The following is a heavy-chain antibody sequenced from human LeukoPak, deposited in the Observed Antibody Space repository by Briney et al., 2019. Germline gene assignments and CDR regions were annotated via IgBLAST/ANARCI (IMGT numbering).Heavy chain of an antibody. Sequence: ASVKVSCKASGYTFTSYGISWVRQALGQGLEWMGWISAYNGNTNYAQKLQGRVTMTTDTSTSTAYMELRSLRSDDTAVYYCARGFCSSTSCSNFGYWGQGTLVTVSS. CDR1: GYTFTSYG. V-gene: IGHV1-18*01. D-gene: IGHD2-2*01. J-gene: IGHJ4*02. CDR3: ARGFCSSTSCSNFGY. CDR2: ISAYNGNT.